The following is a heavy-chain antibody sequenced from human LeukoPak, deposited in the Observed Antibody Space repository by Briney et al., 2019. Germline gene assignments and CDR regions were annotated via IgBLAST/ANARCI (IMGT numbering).Heavy chain of an antibody. Sequence: ASVKVSCKASGYRFISDYIQWVRQAPGLGPEWMGWMHPGNGNTRYAEKFQGRVTMTRDTSINTAYMDLSSLRSDDTAVYYCAREGSYCVGGDCYSFDFWGQGTLITVSS. D-gene: IGHD2-21*02. V-gene: IGHV1-2*02. CDR2: MHPGNGNT. CDR3: AREGSYCVGGDCYSFDF. CDR1: GYRFISDY. J-gene: IGHJ4*02.